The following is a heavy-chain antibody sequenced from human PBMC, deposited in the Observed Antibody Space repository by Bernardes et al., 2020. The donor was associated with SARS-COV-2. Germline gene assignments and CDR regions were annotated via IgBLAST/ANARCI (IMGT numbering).Heavy chain of an antibody. Sequence: SETLSPTCAVSGGSISRRNWWSWVRQPPTKGLEWIGEIYETGTTNYNPSLKSRVTLSVDKSNNQFSLRLSSVTAADTAVYYCATLGYGGDDNCYSTSWGPGTLVTVSS. J-gene: IGHJ4*02. CDR1: GGSISRRNW. CDR3: ATLGYGGDDNCYSTS. D-gene: IGHD2-15*01. V-gene: IGHV4-4*02. CDR2: IYETGTT.